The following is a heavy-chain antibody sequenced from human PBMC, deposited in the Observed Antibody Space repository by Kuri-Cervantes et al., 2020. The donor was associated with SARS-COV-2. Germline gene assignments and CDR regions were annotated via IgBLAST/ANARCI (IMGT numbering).Heavy chain of an antibody. V-gene: IGHV3-7*04. D-gene: IGHD3-3*01. CDR3: AWGRGWTFDV. J-gene: IGHJ3*01. Sequence: GGSLRLSCEASGFTLTYRWMAWVRQAPGKGLEWVAAIKADGGEMVYVNSAKGRLTISRDNAKNAVFLQTDSVRIEDTSLYFCAWGRGWTFDVWGRGTMVTVSS. CDR1: GFTLTYRW. CDR2: IKADGGEM.